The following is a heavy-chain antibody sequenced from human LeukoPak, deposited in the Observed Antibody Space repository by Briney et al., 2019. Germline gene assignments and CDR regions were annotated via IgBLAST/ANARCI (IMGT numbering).Heavy chain of an antibody. CDR2: INNDGGSI. Sequence: GGSLILSCAASGFTFSSYWMHWVRQAPGKGLVWVSHINNDGGSITYADSVKGRFTISRDNAKNTVFLQMNSLRAEDTAVYYCARVGTNWYFDLWGRGALVTVSS. V-gene: IGHV3-74*01. D-gene: IGHD3-10*01. J-gene: IGHJ2*01. CDR3: ARVGTNWYFDL. CDR1: GFTFSSYW.